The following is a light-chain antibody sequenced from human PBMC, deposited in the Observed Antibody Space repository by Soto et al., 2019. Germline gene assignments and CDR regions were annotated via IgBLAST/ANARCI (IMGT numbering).Light chain of an antibody. CDR3: QQHGSPLPST. J-gene: IGKJ2*02. Sequence: VVLTQSPGTLSLSPGERATLSCRASQSVSRNYLAWYQQKPGQAPRLLISGTSSRATGIPDRFTGSGSGTDFTLTISRLEPEDFAVYFCQQHGSPLPSTFGQGTKVEIK. V-gene: IGKV3-20*01. CDR2: GTS. CDR1: QSVSRNY.